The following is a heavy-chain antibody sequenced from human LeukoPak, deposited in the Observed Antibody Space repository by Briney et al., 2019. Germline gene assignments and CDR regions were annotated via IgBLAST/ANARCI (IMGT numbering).Heavy chain of an antibody. CDR1: GYSINNGYY. V-gene: IGHV4-38-2*02. CDR2: ISHSGSF. CDR3: ARDLDYFGAGNYYPSDC. Sequence: KPSETLSLTCAVSGYSINNGYYWGWIRQPPGKGLEWIGSISHSGSFYYNPSLDSRVTISVDTSKNQFSLKMSSVTAADAAIYYCARDLDYFGAGNYYPSDCWGQGTLVTVSS. D-gene: IGHD3-10*01. J-gene: IGHJ4*02.